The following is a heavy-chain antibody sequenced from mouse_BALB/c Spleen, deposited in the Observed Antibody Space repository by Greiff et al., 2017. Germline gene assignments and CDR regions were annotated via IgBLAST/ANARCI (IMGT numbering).Heavy chain of an antibody. CDR1: GFTFSNYW. V-gene: IGHV6-6*02. CDR2: IRLKSNNYAT. J-gene: IGHJ3*01. D-gene: IGHD1-2*01. Sequence: DVMLVESGGGLVQPGGSMKLSCVASGFTFSNYWMNWVRQSPEKGLEWVAEIRLKSNNYATHYAESVKGRFTISRDDSKSSVYLQMNNLRAEDTGIYYCTRQYYGYVFAYWGQGTLVTVSA. CDR3: TRQYYGYVFAY.